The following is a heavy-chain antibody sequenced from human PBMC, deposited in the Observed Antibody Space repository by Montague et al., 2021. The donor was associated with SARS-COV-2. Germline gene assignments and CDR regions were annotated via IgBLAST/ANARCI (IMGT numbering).Heavy chain of an antibody. CDR2: IGTAGDT. Sequence: SLRLSCAASGFTFSSYDMHWVRQATGKGLEWVSAIGTAGDTYYPGSVKGRFTISRENAKNSLYLQMNSLRAGDTAVYYCARGHHYYDSSGYLGAGYYYYMDVWGKGTTVTVSS. CDR3: ARGHHYYDSSGYLGAGYYYYMDV. D-gene: IGHD3-22*01. CDR1: GFTFSSYD. J-gene: IGHJ6*03. V-gene: IGHV3-13*01.